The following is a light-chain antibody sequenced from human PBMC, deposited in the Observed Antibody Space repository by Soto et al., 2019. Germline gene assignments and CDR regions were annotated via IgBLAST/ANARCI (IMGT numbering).Light chain of an antibody. CDR1: SSDVGSYNR. J-gene: IGLJ2*01. Sequence: QSALTQPPSVSGSPGQSVTISCTRTSSDVGSYNRVSWYQQPPGTAPKLMIYEVSNRPSGVPDRFSGSKSGNTASLTISGLQAEDEADYYCSSYTSSSAVVFGGGTKVTVL. CDR3: SSYTSSSAVV. CDR2: EVS. V-gene: IGLV2-18*02.